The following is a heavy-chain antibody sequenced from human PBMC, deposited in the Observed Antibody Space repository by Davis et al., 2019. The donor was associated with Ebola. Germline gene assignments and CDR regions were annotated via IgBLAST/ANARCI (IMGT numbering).Heavy chain of an antibody. CDR1: GGSISSGGYY. J-gene: IGHJ5*02. CDR3: ARGSNLWFDP. CDR2: INHSGIT. Sequence: MPSETLSLTCTVSGGSISSGGYYWSWIRQPPGKGLDWIGEINHSGITNYNPSLKSRVTISVDTSKNQFSLKLRSVTAADTAVYYCARGSNLWFDPWGQGTLVTVSS. V-gene: IGHV4-39*07.